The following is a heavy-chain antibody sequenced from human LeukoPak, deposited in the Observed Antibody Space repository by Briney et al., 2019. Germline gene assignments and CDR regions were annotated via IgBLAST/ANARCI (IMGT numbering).Heavy chain of an antibody. D-gene: IGHD2-15*01. Sequence: GGSLRLSCAASGFTFSSYSMNWVRQAPGKGLEWVSSISSSSSYIYYADSVKGRFTISRDNAKNSLYLQMNSLRAEDTAVYYCAREYCSSGSCSVYYGMDVWGQGTTVTVSS. CDR1: GFTFSSYS. CDR2: ISSSSSYI. V-gene: IGHV3-21*01. J-gene: IGHJ6*02. CDR3: AREYCSSGSCSVYYGMDV.